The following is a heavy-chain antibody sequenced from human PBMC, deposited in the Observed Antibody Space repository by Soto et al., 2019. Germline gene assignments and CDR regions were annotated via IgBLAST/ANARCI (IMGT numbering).Heavy chain of an antibody. CDR2: ISGSGGST. J-gene: IGHJ5*02. D-gene: IGHD3-3*01. CDR3: AKVEYYDFWSGYWSPNWFDP. V-gene: IGHV3-23*01. CDR1: GFTFSSYA. Sequence: PGGSLRLSCAASGFTFSSYAMSWVRQAPGKGLEWVSAISGSGGSTYYADSVKGRFTISRDNSKNTLYLQMNSLRAEDTAVYYCAKVEYYDFWSGYWSPNWFDPWGQGTLVTVSS.